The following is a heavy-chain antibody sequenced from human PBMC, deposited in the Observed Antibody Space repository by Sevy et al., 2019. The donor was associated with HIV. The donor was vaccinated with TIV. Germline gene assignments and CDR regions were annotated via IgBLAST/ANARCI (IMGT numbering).Heavy chain of an antibody. Sequence: GGSLRLSCAASGFTFSSYAMSWVRQAPGKGLEWVSAISGSGASTYYAESVKGRFTISRDSAKNTLYLQMNSLRAEDTAVYYCAKAGGTGIAAAGQDYWGQGTLVTVSS. CDR1: GFTFSSYA. CDR3: AKAGGTGIAAAGQDY. D-gene: IGHD6-13*01. CDR2: ISGSGAST. J-gene: IGHJ4*02. V-gene: IGHV3-23*01.